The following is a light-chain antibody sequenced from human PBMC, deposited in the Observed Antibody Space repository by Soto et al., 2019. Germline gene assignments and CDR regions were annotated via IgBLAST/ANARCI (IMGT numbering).Light chain of an antibody. CDR1: SSDISIYNY. Sequence: QSLLTQPACVSLSPGQSITISCSGTSSDISIYNYVSWYQQHPGKAPKLIIYEVSNRPSGISNRFSGAKSGNTASLTISGLQVEDEADYYCCSYTSSTNYVFGAGTKVTVL. J-gene: IGLJ1*01. CDR3: CSYTSSTNYV. CDR2: EVS. V-gene: IGLV2-14*01.